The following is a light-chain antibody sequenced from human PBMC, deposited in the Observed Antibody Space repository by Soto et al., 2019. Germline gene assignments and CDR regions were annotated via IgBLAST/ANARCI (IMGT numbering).Light chain of an antibody. CDR3: SSYTSSSTRV. CDR1: SSDVGGYNY. Sequence: QSALTQPASVYGSPGQSITIACTGTSSDVGGYNYVSWYQQHPGKAPRLMIYEVSKRPSGVSNRFSGSKSGNTASLTISGLQAEDESDYYCSSYTSSSTRVFGGGTTVTVL. CDR2: EVS. J-gene: IGLJ2*01. V-gene: IGLV2-14*01.